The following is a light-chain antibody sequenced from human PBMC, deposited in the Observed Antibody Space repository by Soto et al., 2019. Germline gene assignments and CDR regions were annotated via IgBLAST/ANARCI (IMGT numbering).Light chain of an antibody. CDR1: QSVGSY. Sequence: EIVLTQSPVTLSLSPGERATLSCRASQSVGSYLAWLQQKPGQAPRLLIYDASKRATGIPGRFSGSGSGTDFILTISSLEPEDFAVYYCQQRRDSLTFGQGTRLEIK. J-gene: IGKJ5*01. CDR2: DAS. V-gene: IGKV3-11*01. CDR3: QQRRDSLT.